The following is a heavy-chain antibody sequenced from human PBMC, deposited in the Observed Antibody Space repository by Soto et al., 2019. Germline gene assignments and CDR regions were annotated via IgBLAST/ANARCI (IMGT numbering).Heavy chain of an antibody. J-gene: IGHJ4*02. CDR1: GGSISSTPYY. D-gene: IGHD3-22*01. CDR2: IYYSGTT. V-gene: IGHV4-39*01. CDR3: ARHRQYYDTSGYQQRYFDY. Sequence: SLTCSVSGGSISSTPYYWGWIRQPPGKGLEWLGTIYYSGTTSYNPSLKSRVIISVDTSNNQFFLKLWSVTAADTAVYYCARHRQYYDTSGYQQRYFDYWGQGTQVTVSS.